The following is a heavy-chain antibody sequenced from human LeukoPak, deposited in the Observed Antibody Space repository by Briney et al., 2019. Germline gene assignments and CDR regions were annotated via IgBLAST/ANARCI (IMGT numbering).Heavy chain of an antibody. CDR3: TKASLAFGTKYFDP. V-gene: IGHV1-8*01. J-gene: IGHJ5*02. D-gene: IGHD3-10*01. CDR1: GYPFSNYD. Sequence: GASVKVSCKASGYPFSNYDINCVRQAPGQGLEWMGWMNPKSGNTGYGQKFQGRVTMTRVTSITTAYMELRSLRSDDTAVYYCTKASLAFGTKYFDPWGQGTLVTVSS. CDR2: MNPKSGNT.